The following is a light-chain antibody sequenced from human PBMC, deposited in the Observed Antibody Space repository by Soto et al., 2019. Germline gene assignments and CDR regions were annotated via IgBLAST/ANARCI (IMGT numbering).Light chain of an antibody. V-gene: IGLV2-14*03. J-gene: IGLJ1*01. Sequence: QSALTQPPSVSGSPGQSITISCTGTSSDVGGYNYVSWYQQHPGKAPKLMIYDVYNRPSGVPDRFSGSKSGNTASLTISGLQAEDEAEYYCCSYAASSTCVFGTGTKLTVL. CDR3: CSYAASSTCV. CDR1: SSDVGGYNY. CDR2: DVY.